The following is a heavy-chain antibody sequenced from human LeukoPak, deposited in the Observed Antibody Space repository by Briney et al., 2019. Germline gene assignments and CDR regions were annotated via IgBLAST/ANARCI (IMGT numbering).Heavy chain of an antibody. CDR3: ARSRSRGYSGDFDC. CDR1: GGSISGYY. D-gene: IGHD5-12*01. Sequence: PSETLSLTCIDSGGSISGYYWSWIRHPLRKTLEWIGYIYYSGTTNYNPPLKSRITISKDTSKNQFSLKLTSVTAADTAVYYCARSRSRGYSGDFDCWGQGALVTVSS. CDR2: IYYSGTT. J-gene: IGHJ4*02. V-gene: IGHV4-59*01.